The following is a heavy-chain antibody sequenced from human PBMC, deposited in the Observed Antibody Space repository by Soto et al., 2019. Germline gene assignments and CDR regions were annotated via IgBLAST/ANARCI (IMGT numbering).Heavy chain of an antibody. Sequence: SETLSLTCTVSGGSISSYYWSWIRQPPGKGLEWIGYIYYSGSTNYNPSLKSRVTISVDTSKNQFSLKLSSVTAADTAVYYCARDQGGKDYDFWSGYGPQNYYMDVWGKGTTVTVSS. J-gene: IGHJ6*03. CDR3: ARDQGGKDYDFWSGYGPQNYYMDV. V-gene: IGHV4-59*01. CDR2: IYYSGST. D-gene: IGHD3-3*01. CDR1: GGSISSYY.